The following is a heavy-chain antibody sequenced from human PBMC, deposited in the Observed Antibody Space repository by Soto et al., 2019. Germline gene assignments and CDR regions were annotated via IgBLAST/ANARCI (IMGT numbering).Heavy chain of an antibody. Sequence: QVQLVESGGGVVQPGRSLRLSCAASEFTFSGYAMHWVRQAPGKGLEWVAMISYAGSKKYYADSVKGRFTISRDNSKNTLYLQMNSLRAADTAVYYCARGTTPPWTDYIYYGMDVWGQGTTVTVSS. CDR3: ARGTTPPWTDYIYYGMDV. J-gene: IGHJ6*02. CDR2: ISYAGSKK. V-gene: IGHV3-30-3*01. D-gene: IGHD1-1*01. CDR1: EFTFSGYA.